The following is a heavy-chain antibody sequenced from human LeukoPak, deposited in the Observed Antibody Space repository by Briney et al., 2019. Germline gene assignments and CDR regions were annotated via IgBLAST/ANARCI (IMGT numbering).Heavy chain of an antibody. CDR2: IWYDGSNK. V-gene: IGHV3-33*08. CDR1: GFIFSSYG. CDR3: TSYGDKTFERY. J-gene: IGHJ4*02. D-gene: IGHD4-17*01. Sequence: GGSLRLSCAASGFIFSSYGMHWVRQAPGKGLEWVAVIWYDGSNKYYADSVKGRFTISRDNSKNTLYLQMNSLRAEDTAMYYCTSYGDKTFERYWGQGTLVTVSS.